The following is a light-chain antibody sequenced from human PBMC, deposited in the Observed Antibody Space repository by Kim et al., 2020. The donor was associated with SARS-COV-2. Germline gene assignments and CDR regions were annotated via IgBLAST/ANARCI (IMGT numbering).Light chain of an antibody. J-gene: IGKJ1*01. CDR2: CAS. CDR3: QHYSSSPPWT. V-gene: IGKV3-20*01. Sequence: PGERATLSCRASQGISSSYVAWCQQRPGQAPRLLIYCASSRATGIPDRFSGSGSGADFTLTISRLEPEDFAVYYCQHYSSSPPWTFGQGTKVDIK. CDR1: QGISSSY.